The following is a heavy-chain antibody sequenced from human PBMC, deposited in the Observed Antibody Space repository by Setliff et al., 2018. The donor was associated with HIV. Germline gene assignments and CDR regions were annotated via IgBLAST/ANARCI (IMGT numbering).Heavy chain of an antibody. V-gene: IGHV1-18*01. CDR2: INAYNGNT. CDR1: GYTFTSYG. J-gene: IGHJ6*03. CDR3: AREGYSGSYLNYYYYLDV. D-gene: IGHD1-26*01. Sequence: ASVKVSCKASGYTFTSYGITWVRQAPGQGLEWMGWINAYNGNTNYAQELQGRVTMTTDTSTSTVYMELRNLRSDDTAVYYCAREGYSGSYLNYYYYLDVWGKGTTVTVSS.